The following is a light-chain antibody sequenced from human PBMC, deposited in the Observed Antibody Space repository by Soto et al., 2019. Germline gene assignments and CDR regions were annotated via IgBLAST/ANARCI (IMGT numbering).Light chain of an antibody. V-gene: IGLV2-14*01. CDR2: DVS. J-gene: IGLJ1*01. CDR1: SSDVGGYNY. CDR3: SSYTSSSTRG. Sequence: HSALTQPASVSGSPGQSITISCTGASSDVGGYNYVSWYQQHPGKAPKLMIYDVSDRPSGVSNRLSGSKSGNTASLTISGLQAEDEAAYYCSSYTSSSTRGFGTGTKLTVL.